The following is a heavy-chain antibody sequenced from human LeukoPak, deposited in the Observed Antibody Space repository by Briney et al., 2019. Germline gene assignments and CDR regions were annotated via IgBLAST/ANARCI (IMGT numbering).Heavy chain of an antibody. CDR1: GFTFSRNW. CDR3: ARWLDAFDI. J-gene: IGHJ3*02. CDR2: IKQDGSEK. D-gene: IGHD5-12*01. Sequence: GESLRLSCAASGFTFSRNWMSWVRQAPGKGLEWVAYIKQDGSEKYYVDSVKGRFTISRDNAKNSLYLQMNSLRVEDTAVYYCARWLDAFDIWGQGTMVTVSS. V-gene: IGHV3-7*01.